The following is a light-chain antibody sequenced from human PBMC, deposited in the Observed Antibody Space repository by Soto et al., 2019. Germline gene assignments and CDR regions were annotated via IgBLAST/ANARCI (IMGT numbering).Light chain of an antibody. CDR1: SYNIGSNT. CDR2: STN. Sequence: QSVLTQPPSASGTPGQRVTISCSGSSYNIGSNTVNWYQQLPGTAHKLLIYSTNQRPSGVPDRFSGSKSGTSASLAISGLQSEDEAEYYCAAWDDSLNGSYVFGTGTKLTVL. J-gene: IGLJ1*01. V-gene: IGLV1-44*01. CDR3: AAWDDSLNGSYV.